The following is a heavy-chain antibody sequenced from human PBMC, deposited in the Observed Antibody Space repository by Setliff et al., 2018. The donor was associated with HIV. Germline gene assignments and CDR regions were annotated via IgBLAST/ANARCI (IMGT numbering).Heavy chain of an antibody. J-gene: IGHJ3*02. V-gene: IGHV4-34*01. Sequence: SETLSLTCAVYGGSFSGYYWTWIRQSPGKGLEWIGEINDRGSTNYNPSLKSRVTMSVDTSKSQFSLKLSSVTAADTAVYYCARVGDAFDIWGQGTMVTVSS. CDR2: INDRGST. CDR3: ARVGDAFDI. CDR1: GGSFSGYY.